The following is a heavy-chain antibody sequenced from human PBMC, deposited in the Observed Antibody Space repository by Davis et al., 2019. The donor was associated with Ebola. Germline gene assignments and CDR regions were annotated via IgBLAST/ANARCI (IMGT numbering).Heavy chain of an antibody. J-gene: IGHJ4*02. V-gene: IGHV3-7*01. CDR2: IKQDGSEK. D-gene: IGHD5-12*01. CDR1: GFTFSDYW. CDR3: ARRGYSGHNWGGY. Sequence: PGGSLRLSCAASGFTFSDYWMTWVRQAPGRGLEWVANIKQDGSEKDYVDSVKGRFTISRDNAKKSVYLQMDSLRVEDTAVYYCARRGYSGHNWGGYWGQGTLVTVSS.